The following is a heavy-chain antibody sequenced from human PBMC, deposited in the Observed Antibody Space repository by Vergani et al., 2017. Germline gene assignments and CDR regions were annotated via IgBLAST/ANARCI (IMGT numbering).Heavy chain of an antibody. J-gene: IGHJ4*02. V-gene: IGHV3-20*04. CDR1: GFTFDDYG. CDR3: VRERNAYYDFWSGYYTQYYFDY. D-gene: IGHD3-3*01. CDR2: INWNGGST. Sequence: EVQLVESGGGVVRPGGSLRLSCAASGFTFDDYGMSWVRQAPGKGLEWVSGINWNGGSTGYADSVKGRFTISRDNAKNSLYLQMNSLRAEDTALYYCVRERNAYYDFWSGYYTQYYFDYWGQGTLVTVSS.